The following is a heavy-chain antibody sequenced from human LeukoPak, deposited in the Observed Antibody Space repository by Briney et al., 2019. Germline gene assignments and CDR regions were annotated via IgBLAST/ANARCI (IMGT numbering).Heavy chain of an antibody. CDR1: GFSFSSFA. V-gene: IGHV3-23*01. Sequence: GGSLRLSCAASGFSFSSFAMTWVRQAPGKGLEWVSSITGGHYATYNTDSVKGRFTISRDHAKTTLYLQMNSLRADDTAIYYCTKDPNGDYIGAFDPWGQGTLVTVSS. CDR3: TKDPNGDYIGAFDP. CDR2: ITGGHYAT. D-gene: IGHD4-17*01. J-gene: IGHJ5*02.